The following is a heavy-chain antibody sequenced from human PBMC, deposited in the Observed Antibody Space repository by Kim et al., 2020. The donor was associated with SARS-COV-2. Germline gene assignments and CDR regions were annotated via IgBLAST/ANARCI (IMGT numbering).Heavy chain of an antibody. CDR2: IYHSGST. V-gene: IGHV4-4*02. CDR3: ARGHLSLVDIVANLHAFDI. D-gene: IGHD5-12*01. CDR1: GGSISSSNW. Sequence: SETLSLTCAVSGGSISSSNWWSWVRQPPGKGLEWIGEIYHSGSTNYNPSLKSRVTISVDKSKNQFSLKLSSVTAADTAVYYCARGHLSLVDIVANLHAFDIWGQGTMVTVSS. J-gene: IGHJ3*02.